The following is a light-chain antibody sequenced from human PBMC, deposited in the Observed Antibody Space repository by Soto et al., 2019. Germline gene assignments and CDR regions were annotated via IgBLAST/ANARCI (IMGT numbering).Light chain of an antibody. V-gene: IGLV2-23*01. CDR3: CSYAGYTTYV. J-gene: IGLJ1*01. Sequence: QSVLVQPASVSGSPRQSITISCTGTSRDIGTYDLVSWYQQHPGKVPKLIIYEATKRPSGVSSRFSGSKSGTTASLTISGLQAEDEADYYSCSYAGYTTYVFGSGTKVTVL. CDR2: EAT. CDR1: SRDIGTYDL.